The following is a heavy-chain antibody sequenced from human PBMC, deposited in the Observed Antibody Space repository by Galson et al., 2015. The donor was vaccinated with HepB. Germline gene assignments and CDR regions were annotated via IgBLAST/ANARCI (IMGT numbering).Heavy chain of an antibody. CDR3: AKCAYNYPSGSYYPGRELHYSYGLDV. V-gene: IGHV3-23*01. J-gene: IGHJ6*02. CDR1: GFPFRSYA. D-gene: IGHD3-10*01. Sequence: SLRLSCAASGFPFRSYALSWVRQAPGKGLEWVTGISASGESTYYADSVRGRSTISRDNPKNTLYLHMNSLRGEDTAVYYCAKCAYNYPSGSYYPGRELHYSYGLDVWGQGTTVTVSS. CDR2: ISASGEST.